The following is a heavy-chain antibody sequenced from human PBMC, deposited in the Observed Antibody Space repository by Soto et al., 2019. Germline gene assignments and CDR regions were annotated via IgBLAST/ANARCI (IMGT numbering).Heavy chain of an antibody. Sequence: QVQLQESGPGLVKPSQTLSLTCTVSGGSISSGGYYWSWIRQHPGKGLEWIGYIYYSGSTYYNPSLKRRVTISVDTSKNQFSLKLSSVTAADTAVYYCARTASYCSSTSCSFDYWGQGTLVTVSS. CDR3: ARTASYCSSTSCSFDY. J-gene: IGHJ4*02. CDR2: IYYSGST. CDR1: GGSISSGGYY. V-gene: IGHV4-31*03. D-gene: IGHD2-2*01.